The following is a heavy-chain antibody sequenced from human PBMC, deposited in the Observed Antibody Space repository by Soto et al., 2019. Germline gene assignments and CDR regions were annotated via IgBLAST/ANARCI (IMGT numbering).Heavy chain of an antibody. V-gene: IGHV1-69*12. J-gene: IGHJ6*02. CDR3: ARHVPAAGYYYGMDV. CDR1: GGTFSSYA. CDR2: IIPIFGTA. D-gene: IGHD2-2*01. Sequence: QVQLVQSGAEVKKPGSSVKVSCKASGGTFSSYAISWVRQAPGQGLEWMGGIIPIFGTATYAQKFQGRVTITADESTSTAYMDLSSLRSEDTAVYYCARHVPAAGYYYGMDVLGQGTTVTVSS.